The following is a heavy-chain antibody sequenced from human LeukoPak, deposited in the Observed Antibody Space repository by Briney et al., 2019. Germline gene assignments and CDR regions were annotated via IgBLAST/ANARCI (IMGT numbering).Heavy chain of an antibody. CDR3: AKFVGGLFVS. V-gene: IGHV3-23*01. CDR2: VSGSGGTP. CDR1: GFTFTSYA. D-gene: IGHD3-16*01. Sequence: PGGSLRLSCAASGFTFTSYAMSWVRQAPGKGLEWVSAVSGSGGTPYYADSVKGRFTISRDNSMNTLYLQMNSLRAEDTALYYGAKFVGGLFVSWGRGTLVTVSS. J-gene: IGHJ4*02.